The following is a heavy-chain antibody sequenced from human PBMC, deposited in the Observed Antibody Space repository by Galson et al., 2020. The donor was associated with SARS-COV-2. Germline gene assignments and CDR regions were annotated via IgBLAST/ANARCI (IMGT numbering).Heavy chain of an antibody. Sequence: SETLSLTCAISGESVSSNSAAWNWIRQSPSRGLEWLGRPYYRSQWSTAYAVSGKSRITINPDTSKNQFSLQLNSVTPEDTARYYCAGRVAGAGSLHIWGQGTMVIVSS. D-gene: IGHD6-13*01. CDR3: AGRVAGAGSLHI. CDR1: GESVSSNSAA. V-gene: IGHV6-1*01. CDR2: PYYRSQWST. J-gene: IGHJ3*02.